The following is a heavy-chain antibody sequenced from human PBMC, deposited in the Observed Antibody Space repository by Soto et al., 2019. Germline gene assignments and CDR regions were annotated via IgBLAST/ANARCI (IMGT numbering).Heavy chain of an antibody. CDR1: GYTFTSYG. D-gene: IGHD2-15*01. CDR2: ISAYNGNT. CDR3: ARDALPIVVVVAATPTRGWFAP. J-gene: IGHJ5*02. Sequence: QVQLVQSGAEVKKPGASVKVSCKASGYTFTSYGISWVRQAPGQGLEWMGWISAYNGNTNYAQKLQGRVTMTTDTCTSTAYRETRSLRSDDTAVYYCARDALPIVVVVAATPTRGWFAPWGQGTLVTVSS. V-gene: IGHV1-18*01.